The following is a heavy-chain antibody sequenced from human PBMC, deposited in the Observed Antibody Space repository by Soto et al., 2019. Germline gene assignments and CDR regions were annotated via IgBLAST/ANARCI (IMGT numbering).Heavy chain of an antibody. J-gene: IGHJ4*02. Sequence: EVQLLESGGGLEQPGGSLRLSCAASGFTFRTYTMNWVRQAPGQGLEWVSGIYGDGSETFYADSVKGRFTISRDNSRSMLFLHVNSLRAEDTAIYFCVKDRIRDGRWNFDYWGQGTVVTVSS. V-gene: IGHV3-23*01. CDR2: IYGDGSET. CDR1: GFTFRTYT. D-gene: IGHD2-21*01. CDR3: VKDRIRDGRWNFDY.